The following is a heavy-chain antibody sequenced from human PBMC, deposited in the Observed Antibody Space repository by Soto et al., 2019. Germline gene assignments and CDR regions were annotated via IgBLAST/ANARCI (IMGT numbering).Heavy chain of an antibody. Sequence: GASVKVSCKASGYTLTSYGISWVRQAPGQGLEWMGWINANNGNTNYAQKVQGRVTMTKTTDTSTTTVYMELRSLRSEDAAVYYCVRLTMIRGVTFDYWGQGTLVNVSS. D-gene: IGHD3-10*01. V-gene: IGHV1-18*04. CDR2: INANNGNT. CDR1: GYTLTSYG. CDR3: VRLTMIRGVTFDY. J-gene: IGHJ4*02.